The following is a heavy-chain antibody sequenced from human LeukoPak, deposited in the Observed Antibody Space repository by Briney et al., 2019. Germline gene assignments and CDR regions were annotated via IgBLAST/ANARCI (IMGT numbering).Heavy chain of an antibody. D-gene: IGHD3-22*01. V-gene: IGHV1-69*05. CDR2: IIPIFGTA. J-gene: IGHJ4*02. CDR1: GGTFSSYA. Sequence: SVKVSCKASGGTFSSYAISWVRQAPGQGLEWMGGIIPIFGTANYAQKLQGRVTMTTDTSTSTAYMELRSLRSDDTAVYYCARDSAYDSSGYDPSDYWGQGTLVTVSS. CDR3: ARDSAYDSSGYDPSDY.